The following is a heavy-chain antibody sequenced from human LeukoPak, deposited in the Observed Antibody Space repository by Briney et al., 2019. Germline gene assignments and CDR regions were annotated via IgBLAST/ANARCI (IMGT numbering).Heavy chain of an antibody. V-gene: IGHV3-48*03. CDR1: GFIFSSYG. Sequence: GGSLRLSCTASGFIFSSYGMHWVRQAPGKGLEWVSYISSSGSTIYYADSVKGRFTIPRDNAKNSLYLQMNSLRAEDTAVYYCAIHNPLTLVGTKKSRGRLDYWGQGTLVTVSS. CDR2: ISSSGSTI. D-gene: IGHD2-21*01. CDR3: AIHNPLTLVGTKKSRGRLDY. J-gene: IGHJ4*02.